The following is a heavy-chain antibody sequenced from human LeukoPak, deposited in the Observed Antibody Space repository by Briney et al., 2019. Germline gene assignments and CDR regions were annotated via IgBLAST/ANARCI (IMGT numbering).Heavy chain of an antibody. D-gene: IGHD6-19*01. Sequence: GGSLRLSCAASGFTFSSYEMNWVRQAPGKGLEWVSYISSSGSTIYYADSVKGRFTISRDNSKNTLSLQMNSLRAEDTALYYCAKYSSGWVNDYWGQGTLVTVSS. CDR1: GFTFSSYE. CDR2: ISSSGSTI. V-gene: IGHV3-48*03. CDR3: AKYSSGWVNDY. J-gene: IGHJ4*02.